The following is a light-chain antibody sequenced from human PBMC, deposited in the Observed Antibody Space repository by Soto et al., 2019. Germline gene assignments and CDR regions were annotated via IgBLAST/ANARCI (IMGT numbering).Light chain of an antibody. J-gene: IGKJ1*01. V-gene: IGKV1-39*01. CDR2: TTS. CDR3: QQTYSTPQT. Sequence: TQMTQSPSSLPASVGDRVTITCRASQNIARYLNWYQQKTGEPPKLLIYTTSNLQNGVPSRFTGSGSRTDFTLTINNLQPEDFATYYCQQTYSTPQTFGQGTKVEIK. CDR1: QNIARY.